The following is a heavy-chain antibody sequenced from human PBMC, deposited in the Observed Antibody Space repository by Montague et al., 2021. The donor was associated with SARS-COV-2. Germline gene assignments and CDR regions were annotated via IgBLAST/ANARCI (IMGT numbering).Heavy chain of an antibody. J-gene: IGHJ6*02. CDR2: SSGSDGGT. CDR3: AKDSYYYGLGYGMDV. D-gene: IGHD3-10*01. CDR1: GFTFSHSA. V-gene: IGHV3-23*01. Sequence: SLRLSCAASGFTFSHSAMNLFRQAPGKGLEWVSGSSGSDGGTHYSDSVKGRFTISRDNSKNVLYLQMNSLRAEDAALYYCAKDSYYYGLGYGMDVWGQGTTVTVSS.